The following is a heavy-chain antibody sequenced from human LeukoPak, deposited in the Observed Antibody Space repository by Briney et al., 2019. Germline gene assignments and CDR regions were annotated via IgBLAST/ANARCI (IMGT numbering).Heavy chain of an antibody. CDR2: INPSGGST. CDR1: GFTFTSYY. J-gene: IGHJ4*02. Sequence: AASVKVSCKASGFTFTSYYMHWVRQAPGQGLEWMGIINPSGGSTSYAQKFQGRVTMTRDTSTSTVYMELSSLRSEDTAVYYCARDRGGVAPFDYWGQGTLVTVSS. D-gene: IGHD3-16*01. V-gene: IGHV1-46*01. CDR3: ARDRGGVAPFDY.